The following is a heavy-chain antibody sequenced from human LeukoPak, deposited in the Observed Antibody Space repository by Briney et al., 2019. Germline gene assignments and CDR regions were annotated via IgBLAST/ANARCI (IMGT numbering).Heavy chain of an antibody. CDR3: ARRRYGVASRVWFDP. D-gene: IGHD3-3*01. CDR1: GGSFSGYY. CDR2: INHSGST. V-gene: IGHV4-34*01. Sequence: SETLSLTCAVYGGSFSGYYWSWIRQPPGKGLEWIGEINHSGSTNYNPSLKSRATISVDTSKNQFSLKLSSVTAADTAVYYCARRRYGVASRVWFDPWGQGTLVTVSS. J-gene: IGHJ5*02.